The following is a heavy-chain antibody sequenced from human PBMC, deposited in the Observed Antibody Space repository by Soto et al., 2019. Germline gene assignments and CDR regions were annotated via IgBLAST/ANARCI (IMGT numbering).Heavy chain of an antibody. CDR1: GGSFSGYY. CDR3: AREISQDGVVTAIPYYYYGMDV. Sequence: SETLSLTCAVYGGSFSGYYWSWIRQPPGKGLEWIGEINHSGSTNYNPSLKSRVTISVDTSKNQFSLKLSSVTAADTAVYYCAREISQDGVVTAIPYYYYGMDVWGQGTKVTVSS. J-gene: IGHJ6*02. V-gene: IGHV4-34*01. CDR2: INHSGST. D-gene: IGHD2-21*02.